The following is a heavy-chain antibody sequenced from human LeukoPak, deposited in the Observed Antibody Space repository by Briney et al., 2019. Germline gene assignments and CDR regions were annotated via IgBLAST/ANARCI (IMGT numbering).Heavy chain of an antibody. CDR1: GYTFTSYD. Sequence: ASVKVSCKASGYTFTSYDINWVRQATGQGLEWMGWMNPNSGNTGYAQKFQGGVTMTRNTSISTAYMELSSLRSEDTAVYYCARLRRGYSYGFSYYYYYYMDVWGKGTTVTVSS. J-gene: IGHJ6*03. CDR2: MNPNSGNT. D-gene: IGHD5-18*01. V-gene: IGHV1-8*01. CDR3: ARLRRGYSYGFSYYYYYYMDV.